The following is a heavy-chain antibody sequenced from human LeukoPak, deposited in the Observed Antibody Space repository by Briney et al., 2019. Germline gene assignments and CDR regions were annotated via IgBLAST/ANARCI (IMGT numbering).Heavy chain of an antibody. V-gene: IGHV1-8*01. J-gene: IGHJ4*02. CDR2: MSPNSGNT. Sequence: GASVKVSCKASRYTFSNYDINWVRQATGQGLEWMGWMSPNSGNTGYAQKFQGRVTITADESTTTAYMELSSLISEDTAVYYCARVTAYCGGDCYSPFDYWGQGTLVTVSS. D-gene: IGHD2-21*02. CDR1: RYTFSNYD. CDR3: ARVTAYCGGDCYSPFDY.